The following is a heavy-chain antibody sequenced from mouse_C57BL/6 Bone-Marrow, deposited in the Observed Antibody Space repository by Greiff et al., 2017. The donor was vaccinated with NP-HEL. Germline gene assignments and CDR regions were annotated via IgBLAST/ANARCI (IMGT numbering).Heavy chain of an antibody. CDR1: GYSFTSYY. D-gene: IGHD1-1*01. CDR3: ARNYYGSSEGFAY. V-gene: IGHV1-66*01. J-gene: IGHJ3*01. CDR2: IYPGSGNT. Sequence: QVQLQQSGPELVKPGASVKISCKASGYSFTSYYIHWVKQRPGQGLEWIGWIYPGSGNTKYNEKFKGKATLTADTSSSTAYMQLSSLTSEDSAVYYCARNYYGSSEGFAYWGQGTLVTVSA.